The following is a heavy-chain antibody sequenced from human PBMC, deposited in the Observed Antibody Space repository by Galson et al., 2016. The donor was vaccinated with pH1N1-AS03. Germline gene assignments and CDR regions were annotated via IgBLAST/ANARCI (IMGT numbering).Heavy chain of an antibody. J-gene: IGHJ3*02. CDR2: IYSGGST. CDR3: ASVTSAWPTVGAFGI. D-gene: IGHD4-23*01. CDR1: GFTVSSKY. V-gene: IGHV3-66*02. Sequence: SLRLSCAVSGFTVSSKYMSWVRQTPEKGLEWVSSIYSGGSTYYADSVKGRFTISRDDSKATLFLQMSSLRPEDTAAYYCASVTSAWPTVGAFGIWGQGTMVTVSS.